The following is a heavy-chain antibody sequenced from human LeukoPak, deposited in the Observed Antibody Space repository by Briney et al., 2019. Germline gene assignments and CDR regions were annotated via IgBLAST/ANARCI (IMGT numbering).Heavy chain of an antibody. V-gene: IGHV3-30*18. D-gene: IGHD6-19*01. Sequence: QAGGSLRLSCAASGFTFSSYGMHWVRQAPGKGLEWVAIISYDGSNKYYADSAQGRFTISRDNSKNTLYLQMNSLRAEDTAVYYCAKDLGGGSGCYDLWGRGTLVTVSS. CDR3: AKDLGGGSGCYDL. CDR1: GFTFSSYG. CDR2: ISYDGSNK. J-gene: IGHJ2*01.